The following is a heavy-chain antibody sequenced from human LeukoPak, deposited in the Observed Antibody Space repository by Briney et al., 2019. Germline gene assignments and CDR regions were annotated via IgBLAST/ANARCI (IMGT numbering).Heavy chain of an antibody. Sequence: GRSLRLSCAASGFTFSTYAMTWVRQAPGKGLEWVSTISDSGGSTYYANSVKGRFTLSRDNSKNTLFVQMNSLGAEDTAVYYCAKSHSVVSRGYFDYWGQGILVTVSS. J-gene: IGHJ4*02. CDR3: AKSHSVVSRGYFDY. V-gene: IGHV3-23*01. CDR2: ISDSGGST. D-gene: IGHD2-2*01. CDR1: GFTFSTYA.